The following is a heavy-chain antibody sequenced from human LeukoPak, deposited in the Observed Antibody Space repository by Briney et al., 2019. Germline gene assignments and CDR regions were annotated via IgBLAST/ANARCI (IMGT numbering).Heavy chain of an antibody. Sequence: ASVKVSCKASGYTFTSYGISWVRQAPGQGLEWMGWISAYNGNTNYAQKLQGRVTMTTDTSTSAAYMELRSLRSDDTAVYYCARDLLKAGTTDLIDYWGQGTLVTVSS. J-gene: IGHJ4*02. CDR2: ISAYNGNT. D-gene: IGHD1-1*01. CDR3: ARDLLKAGTTDLIDY. V-gene: IGHV1-18*01. CDR1: GYTFTSYG.